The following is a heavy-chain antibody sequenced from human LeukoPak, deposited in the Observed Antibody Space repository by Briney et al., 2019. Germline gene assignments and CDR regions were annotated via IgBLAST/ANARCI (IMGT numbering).Heavy chain of an antibody. J-gene: IGHJ4*02. V-gene: IGHV4-34*01. CDR2: INHSGST. CDR3: ARHLTRPYYDSSGYYYGGFDY. Sequence: GSLRLSCAASGFTFSDHYMSWIRQAPGKGLEWIGEINHSGSTNYNPSLKSRVTISVDTSKNQFSLKLSSVTAADTAVYYCARHLTRPYYDSSGYYYGGFDYWGQGTLVTVSS. CDR1: GFTFSDHY. D-gene: IGHD3-22*01.